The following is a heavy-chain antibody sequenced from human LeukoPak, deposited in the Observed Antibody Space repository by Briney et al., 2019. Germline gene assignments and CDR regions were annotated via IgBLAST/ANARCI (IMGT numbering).Heavy chain of an antibody. CDR3: ARLGVGGYYGMDV. CDR2: IYYSGST. J-gene: IGHJ6*02. D-gene: IGHD3-22*01. V-gene: IGHV4-59*01. CDR1: GGSISSYY. Sequence: TSETLSLTCTVSGGSISSYYWSWIRQPPGKGLEWIGYIYYSGSTNYNPSLKSRVTISVDTSKNQFSLKLSSVTAADTAVYYCARLGVGGYYGMDVWGQGTTVTVSS.